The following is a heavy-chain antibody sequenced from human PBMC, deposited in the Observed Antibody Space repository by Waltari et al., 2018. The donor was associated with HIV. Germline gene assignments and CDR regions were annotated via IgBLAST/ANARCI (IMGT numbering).Heavy chain of an antibody. CDR2: IRSKANGGTT. D-gene: IGHD3-10*01. CDR1: GFTFGDFA. Sequence: EVQLVESGGGLVQPGRSLRLSCTVSGFTFGDFAMSWVRQAPGKGLHWVGFIRSKANGGTTEYAASVKGRFTISRDDSKNIAYLQMNSLKTEDTAVYYCARDRSLLIRGVPLDFWGQGTLVSVSS. V-gene: IGHV3-49*04. CDR3: ARDRSLLIRGVPLDF. J-gene: IGHJ4*02.